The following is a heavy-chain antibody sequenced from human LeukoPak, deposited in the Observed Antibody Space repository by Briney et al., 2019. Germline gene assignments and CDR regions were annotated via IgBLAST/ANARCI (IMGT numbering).Heavy chain of an antibody. CDR3: TIPRPYSSGWPERRLDAFDI. D-gene: IGHD6-19*01. J-gene: IGHJ3*02. V-gene: IGHV3-15*01. CDR1: GFTFSNAW. Sequence: PGGPLRLSCAASGFTFSNAWMSWVRQAPGKGLEWVGRVKSKTDGGTTDYAAPVKGRFTISRDDSKNTLYLQMNSLKTEDTAVYYCTIPRPYSSGWPERRLDAFDIWGQGTMVTVSS. CDR2: VKSKTDGGTT.